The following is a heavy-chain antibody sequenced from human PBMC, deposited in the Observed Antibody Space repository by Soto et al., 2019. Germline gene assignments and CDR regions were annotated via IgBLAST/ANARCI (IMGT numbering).Heavy chain of an antibody. V-gene: IGHV3-53*01. CDR2: IYSGGST. J-gene: IGHJ3*02. D-gene: IGHD2-15*01. CDR1: GFTVSSNY. CDR3: ERGGVDGAFDI. Sequence: GGSLRLSCAASGFTVSSNYMSWVRQAPGKGLEWVSVIYSGGSTYYADSVKGRFTISRDNSKNTPYLQMNSLRAEDTAVYYCERGGVDGAFDICGQGPMVTVSS.